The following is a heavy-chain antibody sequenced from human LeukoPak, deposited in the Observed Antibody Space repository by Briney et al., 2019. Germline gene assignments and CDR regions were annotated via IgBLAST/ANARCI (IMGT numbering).Heavy chain of an antibody. Sequence: PSETLSLTCTVSGASFSSTSYYWGWIRQPPGKGLEGIGSIYYSGNTYYNQSLRSRVTISVDTSKNQFSLKLTSVTAADTAVYYCARHYYDTSGYYPWYFDNWGQGILVTVSS. J-gene: IGHJ4*02. D-gene: IGHD3-22*01. CDR3: ARHYYDTSGYYPWYFDN. CDR1: GASFSSTSYY. CDR2: IYYSGNT. V-gene: IGHV4-39*01.